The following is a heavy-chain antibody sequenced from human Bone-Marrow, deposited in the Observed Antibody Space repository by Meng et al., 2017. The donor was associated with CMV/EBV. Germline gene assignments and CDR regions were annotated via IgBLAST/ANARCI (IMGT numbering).Heavy chain of an antibody. D-gene: IGHD6-13*01. CDR1: GGTFSSYA. J-gene: IGHJ4*02. Sequence: QVQMVQAGAEVKKPGAPGKVSCKASGGTFSSYAISWVRQAPGQGLEWMGGIIPIFGTANYAQKFQGRVTITADESTSTAYMELSSLRSEDTAVYYCARGEGYSSSWSDPFDYWGQGTLVTVSS. CDR2: IIPIFGTA. V-gene: IGHV1-69*01. CDR3: ARGEGYSSSWSDPFDY.